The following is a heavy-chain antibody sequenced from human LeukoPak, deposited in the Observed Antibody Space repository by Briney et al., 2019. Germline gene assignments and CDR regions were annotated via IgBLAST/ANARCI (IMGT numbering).Heavy chain of an antibody. J-gene: IGHJ3*01. D-gene: IGHD3-10*01. V-gene: IGHV1-69-2*01. CDR2: VDPEDGET. CDR1: GYTFTDYY. CDR3: AADPIDDRDYVLRFREFDGFHV. Sequence: VASVKVSCKASGYTFTDYYIHWVQQAPGKGLEWMGRVDPEDGETKYGEKFQGRVTISAVTSTDTAYMELSSLTSEDTAVYFCAADPIDDRDYVLRFREFDGFHVWGQGTMVAVSS.